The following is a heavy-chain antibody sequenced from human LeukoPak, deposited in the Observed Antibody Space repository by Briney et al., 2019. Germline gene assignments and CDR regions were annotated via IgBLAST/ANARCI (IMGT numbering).Heavy chain of an antibody. V-gene: IGHV1-58*02. CDR2: IVVGSGKT. Sequence: SVKVSCKGSGFTFTSSGMQWVRQARGQGLEWIGFIVVGSGKTIYAQKFQERVTITRDNSTSTAFMEMGSRRSEDTAGYYCSADYCSIPNCYIYAMDVWGQGTTVPVSS. CDR1: GFTFTSSG. CDR3: SADYCSIPNCYIYAMDV. J-gene: IGHJ6*02. D-gene: IGHD2-2*02.